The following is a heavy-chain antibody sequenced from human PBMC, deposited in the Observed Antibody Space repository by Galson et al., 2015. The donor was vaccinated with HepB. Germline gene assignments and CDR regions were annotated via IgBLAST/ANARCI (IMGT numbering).Heavy chain of an antibody. V-gene: IGHV3-7*01. D-gene: IGHD3-3*01. CDR3: ARRRGRIFGVFADYGMDV. CDR2: IKQDGSEK. Sequence: SLRLSCAASGFTLTSYWMNWVRQAPGKGLEWVAIIKQDGSEKYYVDSVKGRFTISRNNAENSVYLQMNSLRAEDTAVYFCARRRGRIFGVFADYGMDVWGPGATVSVSS. J-gene: IGHJ6*02. CDR1: GFTLTSYW.